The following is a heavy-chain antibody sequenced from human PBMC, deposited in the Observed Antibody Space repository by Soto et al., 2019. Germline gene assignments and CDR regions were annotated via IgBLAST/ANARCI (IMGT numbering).Heavy chain of an antibody. J-gene: IGHJ6*02. V-gene: IGHV4-30-4*01. CDR3: ARDWTGERTTSYYYGMDV. D-gene: IGHD7-27*01. CDR2: IYYSGST. Sequence: SETLSLTCTVSGGSISSGDYYWSWIRQPPGKGLEWIGYIYYSGSTYYNPSLKSRVTISVDTSKYQFSLKLSSVTAADTAVYYCARDWTGERTTSYYYGMDVWGQGTTVTVSS. CDR1: GGSISSGDYY.